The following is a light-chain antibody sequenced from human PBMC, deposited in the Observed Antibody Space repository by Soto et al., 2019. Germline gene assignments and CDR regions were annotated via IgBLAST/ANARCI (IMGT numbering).Light chain of an antibody. CDR3: QQYGSSPPRT. CDR2: GAS. CDR1: QSVRNNY. V-gene: IGKV3-20*01. J-gene: IGKJ2*01. Sequence: ETVLTQSPGTLSLSPGERATLSCRASQSVRNNYVAWYQQRLGQAPRLLIYGASSRATGIPDRFSGSGSGTDFTLTISRREPEDFAVYYCQQYGSSPPRTFGQGTKLEIK.